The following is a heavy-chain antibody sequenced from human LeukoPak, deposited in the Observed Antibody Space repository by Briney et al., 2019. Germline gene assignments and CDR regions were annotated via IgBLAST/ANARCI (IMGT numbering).Heavy chain of an antibody. J-gene: IGHJ5*02. CDR2: ISGGGGST. CDR3: AKAAGADNWFDP. V-gene: IGHV3-23*01. CDR1: GFTFSIYA. Sequence: PGGSLRLSRAASGFTFSIYAMRWVREAPGKGLEWVSGISGGGGSTNYADSVKGRFTVSRDNSKNTLYLQMNSLRAEDTAVYYCAKAAGADNWFDPWGQGTLVTVSS. D-gene: IGHD1-14*01.